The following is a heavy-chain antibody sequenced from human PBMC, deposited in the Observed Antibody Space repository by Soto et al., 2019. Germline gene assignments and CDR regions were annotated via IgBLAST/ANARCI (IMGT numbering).Heavy chain of an antibody. V-gene: IGHV1-69*13. CDR2: IIPIFGTA. CDR1: GSTFSSYA. J-gene: IGHJ6*02. Sequence: SVKVSCKASGSTFSSYAISWVRQAPGQGLEWMGGIIPIFGTANYAQKFQGRVTITADESTSTAYMELSSLRSDDTAVYYCARDHSFDRNYCYGIAVWGQGTTVTGS. CDR3: ARDHSFDRNYCYGIAV.